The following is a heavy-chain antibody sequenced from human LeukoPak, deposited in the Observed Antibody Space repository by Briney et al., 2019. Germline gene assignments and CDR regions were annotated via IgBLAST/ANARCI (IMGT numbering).Heavy chain of an antibody. Sequence: PSQTLSLTCTVSGGSISSGSYYWSWIRQPAGKGLEWIGRIYTSGSTNYNPSLKSRVTISVDTSKNQFSLKLSSVTAADTAVYYCARDYGRGQILYYYMDVWGRGTTVTISS. CDR1: GGSISSGSYY. CDR3: ARDYGRGQILYYYMDV. J-gene: IGHJ6*03. D-gene: IGHD4-17*01. CDR2: IYTSGST. V-gene: IGHV4-61*02.